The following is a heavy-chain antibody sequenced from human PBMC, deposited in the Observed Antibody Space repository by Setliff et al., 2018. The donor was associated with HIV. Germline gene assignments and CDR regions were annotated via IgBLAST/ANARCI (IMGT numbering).Heavy chain of an antibody. V-gene: IGHV4-39*01. CDR2: FYYSGNT. CDR1: GGSISRSSYH. Sequence: PSETLPLTCTVSGGSISRSSYHWGWIRQPPGKGLEWIGSFYYSGNTYYNPSLKSRVTISVDTSKNKFSLRLTSVTAADTALYFCARLGDSGYDFRGYFDYWGQGKLFTVSS. D-gene: IGHD5-12*01. J-gene: IGHJ4*02. CDR3: ARLGDSGYDFRGYFDY.